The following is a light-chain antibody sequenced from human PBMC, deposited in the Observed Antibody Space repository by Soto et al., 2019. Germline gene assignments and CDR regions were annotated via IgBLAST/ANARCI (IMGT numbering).Light chain of an antibody. J-gene: IGKJ5*01. Sequence: DIQMTQSPSSLSASVGDRVTITCRASQRISSYSNWYQQKPGKAPKLLISAASSLQSGVPSRFSGSGSGTDFTLTISSLQPEDFATYYCQQSYSTPPITFGQGTRLEIK. CDR3: QQSYSTPPIT. V-gene: IGKV1-39*01. CDR1: QRISSY. CDR2: AAS.